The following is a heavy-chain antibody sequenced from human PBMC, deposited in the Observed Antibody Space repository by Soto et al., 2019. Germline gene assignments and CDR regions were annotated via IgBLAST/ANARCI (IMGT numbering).Heavy chain of an antibody. CDR3: AGLGGYYQAFAQ. D-gene: IGHD3-22*01. J-gene: IGHJ4*02. CDR1: DGSISSYY. Sequence: SETLSVTYTVSDGSISSYYGGWFRKNPGKGLEWIGYIYYSGSTTYHPSLKSRVTISVDTSKNQFSLNLTSVTAADTAVYYCAGLGGYYQAFAQWRKGSLVTVSS. V-gene: IGHV4-59*08. CDR2: IYYSGST.